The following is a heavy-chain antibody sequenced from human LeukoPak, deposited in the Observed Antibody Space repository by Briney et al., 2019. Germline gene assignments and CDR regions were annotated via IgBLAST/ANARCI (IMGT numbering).Heavy chain of an antibody. D-gene: IGHD3-22*01. V-gene: IGHV3-74*01. J-gene: IGHJ3*02. CDR2: INSDGNNT. CDR1: GFTFSDYS. CDR3: AREYYYDSSGYYYDAFDI. Sequence: GGSLRLSCAASGFTFSDYSMNWVRQAPGKGLVWVSRINSDGNNTRHADSVKGRFTISRDNAKNTLYLQMNSLRAEDTAVYYCAREYYYDSSGYYYDAFDIWGQGTLVTVSS.